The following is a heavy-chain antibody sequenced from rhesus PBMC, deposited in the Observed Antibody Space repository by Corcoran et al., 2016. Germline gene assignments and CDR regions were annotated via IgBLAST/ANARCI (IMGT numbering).Heavy chain of an antibody. CDR1: GASISSTNR. V-gene: IGHV4-65*02. Sequence: QVQLQESGPGLVKHSETLSLTCAVSGASISSTNRRNWVRRTPGKGLECIGKVGGYRESSYHVPALEMRVTISKDTYKNQCFLKLNSLTAADTAVYYCSRQQNCIVSGCYDYFDYWGQGVLVTVSS. CDR2: VGGYRESS. J-gene: IGHJ4*01. CDR3: SRQQNCIVSGCYDYFDY. D-gene: IGHD2-21*01.